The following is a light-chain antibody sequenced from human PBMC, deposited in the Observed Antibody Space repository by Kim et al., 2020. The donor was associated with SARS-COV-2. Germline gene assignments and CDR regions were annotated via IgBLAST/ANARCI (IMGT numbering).Light chain of an antibody. V-gene: IGLV3-21*04. J-gene: IGLJ2*01. CDR3: QVWHIATGHGM. CDR2: YDN. Sequence: AAGKTARSTCGGSVLRIRSVHWYQQKPGQGPVLVMSYDNDRPPGIPEPFSVSDSGNTATLTITRGEAGDEADYFCQVWHIATGHGMIGGGTKLAVL. CDR1: VLRIRS.